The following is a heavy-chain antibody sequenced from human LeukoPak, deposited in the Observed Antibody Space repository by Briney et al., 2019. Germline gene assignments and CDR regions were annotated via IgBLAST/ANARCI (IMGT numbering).Heavy chain of an antibody. CDR3: AKRPSTYYYDSSGYYDF. J-gene: IGHJ4*02. Sequence: PGGSLRLSCAASGFTFSSYAMSWVHQAPGKGLEWVSLISGSGGATYYADSVKGRFTISRDSSKNTLFLQMNSLRAEDTAVYYCAKRPSTYYYDSSGYYDFWGQGTLVTVSS. D-gene: IGHD3-22*01. V-gene: IGHV3-23*01. CDR2: ISGSGGAT. CDR1: GFTFSSYA.